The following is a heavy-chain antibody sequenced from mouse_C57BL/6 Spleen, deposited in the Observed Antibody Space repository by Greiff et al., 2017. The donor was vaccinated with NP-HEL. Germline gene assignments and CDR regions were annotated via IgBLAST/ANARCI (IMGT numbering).Heavy chain of an antibody. CDR2: LYPGDGDT. J-gene: IGHJ4*01. CDR3: ARLAQAFYYAMDY. D-gene: IGHD3-2*02. Sequence: QVQLKQSGPELVKPGASVKISCKASGYAFSSSWMNWVKQRPGKGLEWIGRLYPGDGDTNYNGKFKGKATLTADKSSSTAYMQLSSLTSEDSAVYFGARLAQAFYYAMDYWGQGTSVTVSS. V-gene: IGHV1-82*01. CDR1: GYAFSSSW.